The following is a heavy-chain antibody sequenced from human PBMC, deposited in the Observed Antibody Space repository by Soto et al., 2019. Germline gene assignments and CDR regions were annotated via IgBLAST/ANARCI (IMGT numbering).Heavy chain of an antibody. D-gene: IGHD6-6*01. CDR3: AKDKTIAARPHDAFDI. J-gene: IGHJ3*02. V-gene: IGHV3-23*01. CDR2: ISGSGGST. CDR1: GCTCIRHG. Sequence: GGSLRLSRAASGCTCIRHGVSGVRQDTGKGLEWVSAISGSGGSTYYADSVKGRFTISRDNSKNTLYLQMNSLRAEDTAVYYCAKDKTIAARPHDAFDIWGQGTTVTVSS.